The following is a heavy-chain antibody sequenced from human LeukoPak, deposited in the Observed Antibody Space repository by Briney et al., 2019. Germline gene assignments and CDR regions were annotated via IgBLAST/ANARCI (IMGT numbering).Heavy chain of an antibody. Sequence: SETLSLTCTVSGGSISTGGYYWSWIRQHPGKGLEWIGNIYYSGSTYYSPSLKSRATMSVDTSKNQFSLTLISVTAADTAVYFCARAAPNYYDSSGSLRNPYFDYWGQGTLVTVSP. CDR1: GGSISTGGYY. J-gene: IGHJ4*02. CDR2: IYYSGST. D-gene: IGHD3-22*01. V-gene: IGHV4-31*03. CDR3: ARAAPNYYDSSGSLRNPYFDY.